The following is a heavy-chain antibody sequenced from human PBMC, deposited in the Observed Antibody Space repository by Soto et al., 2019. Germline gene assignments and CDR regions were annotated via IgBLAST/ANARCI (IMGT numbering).Heavy chain of an antibody. Sequence: PGGSLRLSCAASGFTFSSYGMHWVRQAPGKGLEWVAVISYDGSNKYYADSVKGRFTISRYNSKNTLYLQMNSLRAEDTAVYYCAKDVVVGATTGLGDYYYYYGMDVWGQGTTVTVSS. J-gene: IGHJ6*02. D-gene: IGHD1-26*01. CDR1: GFTFSSYG. CDR2: ISYDGSNK. V-gene: IGHV3-30*18. CDR3: AKDVVVGATTGLGDYYYYYGMDV.